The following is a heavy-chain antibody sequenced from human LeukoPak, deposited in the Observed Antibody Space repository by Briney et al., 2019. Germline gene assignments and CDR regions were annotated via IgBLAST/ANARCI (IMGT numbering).Heavy chain of an antibody. J-gene: IGHJ5*02. V-gene: IGHV4-61*01. Sequence: SETLSLTCAVSGGSISSSSYYWGWIRQPPGKGLEWIGYIYYSGSTNYNPSLKSRVTISVDTSKNQFSLKLSSVTAADTAVYYCAGDLTIFGWFDPWGQGTLVTVSS. D-gene: IGHD3-3*01. CDR3: AGDLTIFGWFDP. CDR1: GGSISSSSYY. CDR2: IYYSGST.